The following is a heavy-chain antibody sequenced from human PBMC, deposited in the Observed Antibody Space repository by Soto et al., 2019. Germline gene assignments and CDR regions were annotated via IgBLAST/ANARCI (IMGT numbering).Heavy chain of an antibody. Sequence: PVESLKISCKGSGYSFTSYWIGWVRQMPGKGLEWMGIIYPGDSDTRYSPSFQGQVTISADKSISTAYLQWSSLKASDTAMYYCARSGLGYCSSTSCYTALYYYYGMDVWGQGTTVTVS. CDR2: IYPGDSDT. J-gene: IGHJ6*02. V-gene: IGHV5-51*01. D-gene: IGHD2-2*02. CDR3: ARSGLGYCSSTSCYTALYYYYGMDV. CDR1: GYSFTSYW.